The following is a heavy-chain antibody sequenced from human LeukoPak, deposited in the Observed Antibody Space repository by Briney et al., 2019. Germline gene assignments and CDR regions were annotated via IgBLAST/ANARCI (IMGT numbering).Heavy chain of an antibody. CDR2: ICSSRSYI. Sequence: GGSLRLSCAASGFTFSSYSMNWVRQAPGKGLEWVSSICSSRSYINYADSVEGRFTISRDNAKNSLYLQMNSLKAEDTAVYYCARGSPLLRAAAGTQGEGYGMDVWGKGTTVTVSS. CDR1: GFTFSSYS. D-gene: IGHD6-13*01. J-gene: IGHJ6*04. V-gene: IGHV3-21*01. CDR3: ARGSPLLRAAAGTQGEGYGMDV.